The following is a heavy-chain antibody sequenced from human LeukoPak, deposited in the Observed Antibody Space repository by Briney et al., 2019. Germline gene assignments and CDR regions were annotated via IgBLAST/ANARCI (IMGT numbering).Heavy chain of an antibody. CDR3: ARVSGRYFDY. V-gene: IGHV3-21*01. J-gene: IGHJ4*02. CDR2: ISSSSTYI. CDR1: GFIFSDYN. Sequence: PGGSLRLSCAASGFIFSDYNMNWVRQAPGKGLEWVSSISSSSTYIFYADSVKGRFTISRDNAKNSVYLQMNSLRAEDTAVFYCARVSGRYFDYWGQGTLVTVSS. D-gene: IGHD3-10*01.